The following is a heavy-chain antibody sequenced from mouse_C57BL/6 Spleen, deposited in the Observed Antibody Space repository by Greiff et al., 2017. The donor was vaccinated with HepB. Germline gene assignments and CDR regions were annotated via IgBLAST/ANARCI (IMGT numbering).Heavy chain of an antibody. CDR2: ISNLAYSI. Sequence: EVKLMESGGGLVQPGGSLKLSCAASGFTFSDYGMAWVRQAPRKGPEWVAFISNLAYSIYYADTVTGRFTISRENAKNTLYLEMSSLRSEDTAMYYCARVYSNYEVWFAYWGQGTLVTVSA. V-gene: IGHV5-15*01. CDR1: GFTFSDYG. D-gene: IGHD2-5*01. J-gene: IGHJ3*01. CDR3: ARVYSNYEVWFAY.